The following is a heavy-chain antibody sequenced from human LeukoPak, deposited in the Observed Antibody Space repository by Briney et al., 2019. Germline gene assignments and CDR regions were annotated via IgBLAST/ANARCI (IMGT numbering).Heavy chain of an antibody. J-gene: IGHJ4*02. CDR2: ISSSGMSI. CDR3: ATDRGFASFDY. D-gene: IGHD3-3*01. V-gene: IGHV3-48*03. CDR1: GFIFNDYE. Sequence: GGSPRLSCVASGFIFNDYEMNWVRQAPGKGLEWVSYISSSGMSIYYADSVKGRFTISRDNAKKSLYLQMNSLRVEDTAIYYCATDRGFASFDYWGQGTLVTVSS.